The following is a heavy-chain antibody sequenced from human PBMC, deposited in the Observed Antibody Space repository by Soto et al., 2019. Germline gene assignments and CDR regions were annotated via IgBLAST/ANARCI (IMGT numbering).Heavy chain of an antibody. V-gene: IGHV3-23*01. CDR2: ISGNGGST. J-gene: IGHJ4*02. D-gene: IGHD3-22*01. Sequence: PGGSLRLSCAASRFTFSDYAMGWVRQAPGKGLEWVSTISGNGGSTYYADSVKGRFTISRDNSKNTLYLQMNSLRAEDTALYHCAKDPQPYSFDSTGYSYAPLYAYWGRGTLVTVSS. CDR1: RFTFSDYA. CDR3: AKDPQPYSFDSTGYSYAPLYAY.